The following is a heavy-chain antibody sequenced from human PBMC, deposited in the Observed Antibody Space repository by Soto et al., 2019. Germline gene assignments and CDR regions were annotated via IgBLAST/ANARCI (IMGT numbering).Heavy chain of an antibody. Sequence: QVQLVQSGAEVKTPGSSVKVSCKASGGTFSSYTISWVRQAPGQGLEWMGRIIPILGIANYAQKFQGRVTITADKSTSTAYMELSSLRSEDTAVYYCARAPRIAAAPTRYYYYGMDVWGQGTTVTVSS. D-gene: IGHD6-13*01. J-gene: IGHJ6*02. CDR3: ARAPRIAAAPTRYYYYGMDV. V-gene: IGHV1-69*02. CDR2: IIPILGIA. CDR1: GGTFSSYT.